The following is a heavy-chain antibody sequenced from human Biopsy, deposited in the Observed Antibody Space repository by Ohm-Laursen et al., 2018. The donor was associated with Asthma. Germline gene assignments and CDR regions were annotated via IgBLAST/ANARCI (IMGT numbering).Heavy chain of an antibody. CDR1: GGSINIGDYY. V-gene: IGHV4-31*02. CDR3: ARTTYGDDGFDP. J-gene: IGHJ5*02. D-gene: IGHD4-17*01. Sequence: SDTLSLTCTVSGGSINIGDYYWSWIRQHPVKGLEWIGYIYYSGSTYYNPSLKSRVSISLDTSKNQFSLSLPSVTAADTAVYYCARTTYGDDGFDPWGQGTLVTVSS. CDR2: IYYSGST.